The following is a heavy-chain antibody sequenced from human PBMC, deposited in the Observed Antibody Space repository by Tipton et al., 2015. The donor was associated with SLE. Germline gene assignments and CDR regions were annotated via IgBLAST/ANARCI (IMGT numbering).Heavy chain of an antibody. Sequence: TLSLTCTVSGGSISSTSYYWGWIRQPPGKGLEWVGGIYYTGSTYYNASLKRRVTILVDTSKTQFSLKLSSVTAADTAVYYCACDSNASSEYYYFRGPDFRGQGTLVTVSS. CDR1: GGSISSTSYY. CDR3: ACDSNASSEYYYFRGPDF. CDR2: IYYTGST. J-gene: IGHJ4*02. V-gene: IGHV4-39*07. D-gene: IGHD3-22*01.